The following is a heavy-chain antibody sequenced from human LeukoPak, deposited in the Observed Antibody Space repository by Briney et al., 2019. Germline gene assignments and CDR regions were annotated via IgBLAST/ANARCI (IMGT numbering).Heavy chain of an antibody. CDR1: GGSISSYY. J-gene: IGHJ4*02. D-gene: IGHD5-12*01. CDR3: ARGGWGGYRGLIDY. CDR2: IYYSGST. V-gene: IGHV4-59*01. Sequence: PSETLSLTCTVSGGSISSYYWSWIRQPPGKGLEWIGYIYYSGSTNYNPSLKSRVTISVDTSKNQFSLKLSSVTAADTAVYYCARGGWGGYRGLIDYWGQGTLVTVSS.